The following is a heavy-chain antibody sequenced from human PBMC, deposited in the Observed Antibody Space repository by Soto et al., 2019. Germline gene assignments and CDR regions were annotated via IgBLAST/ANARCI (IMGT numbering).Heavy chain of an antibody. V-gene: IGHV1-69*06. CDR1: GGTFSSYA. J-gene: IGHJ5*02. CDR2: IIPIFGTA. D-gene: IGHD2-2*01. CDR3: ASGDIVVVPAAPLYNWFDP. Sequence: QVQLVQSGAEVKKPGSSVKVSCKASGGTFSSYAISWVRQAPGQGLEWMGGIIPIFGTANYAQKFQGRVTITADKSTSTAYMELSSLRSEDTAVYYCASGDIVVVPAAPLYNWFDPWGQGTLVTVSS.